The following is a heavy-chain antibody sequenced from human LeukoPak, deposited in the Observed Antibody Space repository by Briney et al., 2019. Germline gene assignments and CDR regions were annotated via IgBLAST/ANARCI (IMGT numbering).Heavy chain of an antibody. CDR1: GGSISSYY. CDR2: IYYSGST. Sequence: SETLSLTCTVSGGSISSYYWSWLRQPPGKGLEWIGYIYYSGSTNYNPSLKSRVTISVDTSKNQFSLKLSSVTAADTAVYYCARVPITGTTWYFDYWGQGTLVTVSS. CDR3: ARVPITGTTWYFDY. J-gene: IGHJ4*02. D-gene: IGHD1-20*01. V-gene: IGHV4-59*01.